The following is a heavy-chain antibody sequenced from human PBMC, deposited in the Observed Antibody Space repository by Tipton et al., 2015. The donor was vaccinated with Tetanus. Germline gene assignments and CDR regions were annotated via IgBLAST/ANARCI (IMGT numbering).Heavy chain of an antibody. D-gene: IGHD2-21*01. CDR3: ARFIVWDAFDI. Sequence: SLRLSCAASGLTVSSNYMSWVRQAPGKGLEWVSVIYSGGSTYYADSVKGRFTISRDNSKNTLYLQMNSLRAEDTAVYYCARFIVWDAFDIWGQGTMVTVSS. V-gene: IGHV3-53*01. CDR1: GLTVSSNY. J-gene: IGHJ3*02. CDR2: IYSGGST.